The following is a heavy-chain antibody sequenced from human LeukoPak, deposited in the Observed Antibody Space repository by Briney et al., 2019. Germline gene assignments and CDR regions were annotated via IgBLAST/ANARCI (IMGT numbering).Heavy chain of an antibody. D-gene: IGHD3-10*01. V-gene: IGHV4-59*08. Sequence: SETLSLTCTVSGGSISSYYWSWIRQPPGKGLEWIGYIYYSGSTNYNPSLKSRVTRSVDTSKNQFSLKLSSVTAADTAVYYCARHSFRVWFGHPVGAFDIWGQGTMVTVSS. J-gene: IGHJ3*02. CDR1: GGSISSYY. CDR3: ARHSFRVWFGHPVGAFDI. CDR2: IYYSGST.